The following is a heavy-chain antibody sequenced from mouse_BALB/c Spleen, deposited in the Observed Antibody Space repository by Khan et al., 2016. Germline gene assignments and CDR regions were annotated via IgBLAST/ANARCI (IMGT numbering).Heavy chain of an antibody. CDR1: GFTFSNYW. D-gene: IGHD2-1*01. V-gene: IGHV6-6*02. Sequence: EVKLEVSGGGLVQPGGSMKLSCVASGFTFSNYWMNWVRQSPEKGLEWVAEIRLKSNNYATHYAESVKGRFTISRDDSKSSVYLQMNNLRAEDTGIYYCLYGNYAHWYFDVWGAGTTVTVSS. J-gene: IGHJ1*01. CDR2: IRLKSNNYAT. CDR3: LYGNYAHWYFDV.